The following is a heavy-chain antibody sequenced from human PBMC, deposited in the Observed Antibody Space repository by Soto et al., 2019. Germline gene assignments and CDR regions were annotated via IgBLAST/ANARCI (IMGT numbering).Heavy chain of an antibody. D-gene: IGHD5-12*01. Sequence: PGGSLRLSCAASGFTFSSYAMSWVRQAPGKGLEWVSAISGSGGSTYYADSVKGRFTISRDNSKNTLYLQMNSLRAEDTAVYYCGDLWGWLRSSGSCSDYWGQGTMVTVSS. J-gene: IGHJ4*02. CDR1: GFTFSSYA. CDR3: GDLWGWLRSSGSCSDY. V-gene: IGHV3-23*01. CDR2: ISGSGGST.